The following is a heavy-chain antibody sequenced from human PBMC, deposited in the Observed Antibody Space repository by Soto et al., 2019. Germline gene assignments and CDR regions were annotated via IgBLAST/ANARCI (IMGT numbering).Heavy chain of an antibody. Sequence: QVQLQESGPGLVKPSQTLSLSCTVSGGSIINADYYWSWIRQPPGKGLEWIGYIYYSGTTSYNPSLMSRVTISLDTSKNQFSLKLTSVTAADTAIFYCARVLNYYYSLLDEYYYGLDVWGQGTTVTVSS. CDR3: ARVLNYYYSLLDEYYYGLDV. CDR1: GGSIINADYY. J-gene: IGHJ6*02. CDR2: IYYSGTT. D-gene: IGHD3-22*01. V-gene: IGHV4-30-4*01.